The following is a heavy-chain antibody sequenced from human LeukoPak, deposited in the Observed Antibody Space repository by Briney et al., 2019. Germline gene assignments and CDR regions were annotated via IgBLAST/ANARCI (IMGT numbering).Heavy chain of an antibody. D-gene: IGHD2-2*01. CDR1: GLTFSRYS. CDR2: ISSGSSYI. V-gene: IGHV3-21*01. J-gene: IGHJ6*03. Sequence: GGSLRLSCAASGLTFSRYSMNWVRQAPGKGLEWVSSISSGSSYIYYVDSVKGRFTVSRDNAKNSLYLQMNSLRAEDTAVYYCARYCSSTSYWPDYYYMDVWGKGTTVTISS. CDR3: ARYCSSTSYWPDYYYMDV.